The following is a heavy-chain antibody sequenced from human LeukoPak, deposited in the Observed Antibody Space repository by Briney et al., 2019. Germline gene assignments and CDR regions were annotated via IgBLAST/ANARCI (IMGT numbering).Heavy chain of an antibody. CDR1: GYPFTNYY. V-gene: IGHV1-46*01. CDR2: INPSGGST. J-gene: IGHJ5*02. CDR3: ARERSGYDS. Sequence: ASVKVSCKASGYPFTNYYMHWVRQTPGQGLEWMGIINPSGGSTNYAQKFQGRVTMTRDTSTSTVYMELSSLRSEDTAVYYCARERSGYDSWGQGTLLTVSS. D-gene: IGHD5-12*01.